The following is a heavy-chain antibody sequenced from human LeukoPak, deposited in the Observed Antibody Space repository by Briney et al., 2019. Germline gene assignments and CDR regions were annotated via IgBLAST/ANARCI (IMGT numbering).Heavy chain of an antibody. V-gene: IGHV3-11*01. CDR1: GFTFSDYY. J-gene: IGHJ2*01. CDR2: IIGSGSTI. Sequence: GGSLRLSCAASGFTFSDYYMSRIRQAPGKGPEWVSYIIGSGSTIYYADSVKGRFTISRDNAQNSLYLQMNSLRAEDTAVYYCARRYDVLTGYYRYWFFDLWGRGTLVTVSS. D-gene: IGHD3-9*01. CDR3: ARRYDVLTGYYRYWFFDL.